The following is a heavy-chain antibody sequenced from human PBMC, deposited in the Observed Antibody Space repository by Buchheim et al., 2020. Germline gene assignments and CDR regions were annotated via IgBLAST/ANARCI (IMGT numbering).Heavy chain of an antibody. V-gene: IGHV4-59*01. CDR1: GGFINTYY. D-gene: IGHD2-15*01. Sequence: QVQLQESGPGLVKPSETLSLTCTVSGGFINTYYWSWIRQPPGKGLEWLGYIYYSASANYNPSLRSRITISVDTSKNQISLKLNSVTAADPAVYYCARAGYRGWFDPWGPGTL. CDR2: IYYSASA. CDR3: ARAGYRGWFDP. J-gene: IGHJ5*02.